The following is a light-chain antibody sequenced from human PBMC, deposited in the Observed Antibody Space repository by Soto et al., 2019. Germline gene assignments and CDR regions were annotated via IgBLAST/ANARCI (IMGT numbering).Light chain of an antibody. CDR2: AAS. CDR1: QSISSY. V-gene: IGKV1-39*01. CDR3: QQSYSTPWT. Sequence: DIQITQSPSSMSASVGDSSTISCRASQSISSYLNWYQQKPGKAPKLLIYAASSLQSGVPSRFSGSGSGTDFTLTISSLQPEDFATYYCQQSYSTPWTFGQGTKVDIK. J-gene: IGKJ1*01.